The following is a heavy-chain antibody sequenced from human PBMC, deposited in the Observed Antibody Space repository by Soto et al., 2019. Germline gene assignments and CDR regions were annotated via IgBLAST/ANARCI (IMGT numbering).Heavy chain of an antibody. J-gene: IGHJ4*02. Sequence: GESLKISCEGSGYRFTNYWIGWVRQMPGKGLEWMGIIYPGDSETRCSPSFEGRVTISVDTSINTAYVQWSSLQASDTAIYYCARRVGTWPFHFDYWGQGTLVTVSS. CDR3: ARRVGTWPFHFDY. CDR2: IYPGDSET. V-gene: IGHV5-51*01. CDR1: GYRFTNYW.